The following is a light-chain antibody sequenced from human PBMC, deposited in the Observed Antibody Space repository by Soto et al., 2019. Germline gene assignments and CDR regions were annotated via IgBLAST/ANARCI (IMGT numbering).Light chain of an antibody. J-gene: IGLJ3*02. CDR2: EVS. CDR1: SSDVGGHNY. Sequence: QSALTQPPSASGSPGQSVTISCTGTSSDVGGHNYVSWYQQHPGKAPKLMIYEVSKRPSGVPDRFSGSKSGNTASLTVSGLRAEDEAEYYCSSYTGSSSLVFGGGTQLTVL. CDR3: SSYTGSSSLV. V-gene: IGLV2-8*01.